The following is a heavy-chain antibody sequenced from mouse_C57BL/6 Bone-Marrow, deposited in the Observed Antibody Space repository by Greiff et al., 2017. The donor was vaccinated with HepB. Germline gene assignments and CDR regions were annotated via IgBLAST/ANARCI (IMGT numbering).Heavy chain of an antibody. V-gene: IGHV5-9-1*02. CDR1: GFTFSSYA. CDR2: ISSGGDYI. Sequence: EVKLVESGEGLVKPGGSLKLSCAASGFTFSSYAMSWVRQTPEKRLEWVAYISSGGDYIYYADTVKGRFTISRDNARNTRYLQMSSLKSEDTAMYYCTRLAGTGDYFDYWGQGTTLTVSS. J-gene: IGHJ2*01. D-gene: IGHD4-1*01. CDR3: TRLAGTGDYFDY.